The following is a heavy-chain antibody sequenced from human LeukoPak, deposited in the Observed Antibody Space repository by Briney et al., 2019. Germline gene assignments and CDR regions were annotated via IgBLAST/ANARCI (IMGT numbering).Heavy chain of an antibody. CDR3: ARNHLRFLEWSFDY. D-gene: IGHD3-3*01. CDR1: GGSISSYY. V-gene: IGHV4-4*07. Sequence: SETLSLTCTVSGGSISSYYWSWIRQPAGKGLEWIGRIYTSGSTNYNPSLKSRVTMSVDTSKNQSSLKLSSVTAADTAVYYCARNHLRFLEWSFDYWGQGTLVTVSS. CDR2: IYTSGST. J-gene: IGHJ4*02.